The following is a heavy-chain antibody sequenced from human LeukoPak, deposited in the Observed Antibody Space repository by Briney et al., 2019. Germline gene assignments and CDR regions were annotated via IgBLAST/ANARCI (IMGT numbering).Heavy chain of an antibody. CDR1: GGTFSSYA. Sequence: GASVKVSCKASGGTFSSYAISWVRQAPGQGLEWMGRIIPILGIANYAQKFQGRVTITADKSTSTAYMELSSLRSGDTAVYYCARGVWGMLVAATGPGAFDIWGQGTMVTVSS. V-gene: IGHV1-69*04. J-gene: IGHJ3*02. CDR2: IIPILGIA. D-gene: IGHD2-15*01. CDR3: ARGVWGMLVAATGPGAFDI.